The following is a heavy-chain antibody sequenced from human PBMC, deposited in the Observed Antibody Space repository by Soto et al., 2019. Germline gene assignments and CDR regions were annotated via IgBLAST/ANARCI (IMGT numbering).Heavy chain of an antibody. CDR2: IWYDGSNK. J-gene: IGHJ4*02. CDR1: GFTFSSYG. Sequence: PGGSLRLSCAASGFTFSSYGMHWVRQAPGKGLEWVAVIWYDGSNKYYADSVKGRFTISRDNSKNTLYLQMNSLRAEDTAVYYCARDSRLRLGELSCPDYWGQGTLVTVSS. CDR3: ARDSRLRLGELSCPDY. V-gene: IGHV3-33*01. D-gene: IGHD3-16*02.